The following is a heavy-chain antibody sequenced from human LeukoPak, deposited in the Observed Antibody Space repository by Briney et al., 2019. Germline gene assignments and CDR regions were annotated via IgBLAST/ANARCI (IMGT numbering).Heavy chain of an antibody. CDR1: GFSFSSYA. J-gene: IGHJ4*02. CDR3: AKVSGWFGNREDY. V-gene: IGHV3-23*01. D-gene: IGHD6-19*01. CDR2: ISGSGGST. Sequence: SGSLRLSCAATGFSFSSYAMSSVRQAPGKGLEWVSAISGSGGSTYYADSVKGRFTISRDNSKNTLYLQMNSLRAEDTAVYYCAKVSGWFGNREDYWGQGTLVTVSS.